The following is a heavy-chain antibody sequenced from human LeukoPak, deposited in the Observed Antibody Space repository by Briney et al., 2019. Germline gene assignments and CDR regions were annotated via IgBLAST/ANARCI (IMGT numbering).Heavy chain of an antibody. Sequence: SETLSLTCTVSGGSINSGSYYWNWIRQSAGKGLEWIGHIHTTGSTNCNPSLKSRVTTSLDTSKNQFSLKLNSVTAADTAVYYCARDPYGDYYFDYWGQGTLVTVSS. V-gene: IGHV4-61*09. CDR1: GGSINSGSYY. CDR3: ARDPYGDYYFDY. D-gene: IGHD4-17*01. J-gene: IGHJ4*02. CDR2: IHTTGST.